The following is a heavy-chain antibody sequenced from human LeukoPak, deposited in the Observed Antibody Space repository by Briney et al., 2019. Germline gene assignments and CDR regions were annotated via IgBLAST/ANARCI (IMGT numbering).Heavy chain of an antibody. CDR3: ARDDKWGSDH. CDR1: GFTFSRYW. J-gene: IGHJ4*02. CDR2: IKRDGSEK. Sequence: GGSLRLSCAASGFTFSRYWMSWVRQAPGKGLEWVANIKRDGSEKYYVDSVKGRFTISRDNAKNSLYLQMNSLRAEDTAVYYCARDDKWGSDHWGQGTLVTVSS. D-gene: IGHD2-8*01. V-gene: IGHV3-7*04.